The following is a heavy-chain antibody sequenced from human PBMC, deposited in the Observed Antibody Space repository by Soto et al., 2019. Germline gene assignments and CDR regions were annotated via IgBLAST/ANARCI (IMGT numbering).Heavy chain of an antibody. D-gene: IGHD6-19*01. J-gene: IGHJ4*02. CDR2: ISSSSSTI. V-gene: IGHV3-48*01. CDR3: ARERGSGWTFDY. CDR1: GFTFSTYS. Sequence: LRLSCAASGFTFSTYSMNWVRQAPGKGLEWVSSISSSSSTIYYADSVKGRFTISRDNVQNSLYLQMHSLRAEDTAVYYCARERGSGWTFDYWGQGTLVTVSS.